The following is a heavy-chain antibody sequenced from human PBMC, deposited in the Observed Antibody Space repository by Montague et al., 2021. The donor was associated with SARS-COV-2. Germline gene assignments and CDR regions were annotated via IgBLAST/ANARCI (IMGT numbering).Heavy chain of an antibody. CDR3: ATDSFSGYFD. V-gene: IGHV3-7*01. J-gene: IGHJ4*02. Sequence: SLRLSCAAPGIIFTNSWMSWVRQAPGKGLEWVANIKPDGTDKYYVDSVKGRFTISRDNAKKSLYLQMNSLTAEDTAVYYCATDSFSGYFDWGQGTLVTVSS. CDR2: IKPDGTDK. D-gene: IGHD3-22*01. CDR1: GIIFTNSW.